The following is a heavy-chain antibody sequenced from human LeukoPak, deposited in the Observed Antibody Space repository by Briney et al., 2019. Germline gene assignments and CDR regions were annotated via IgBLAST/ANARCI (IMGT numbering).Heavy chain of an antibody. CDR3: ANDSSGLYNWFDP. CDR2: ISGSGGST. J-gene: IGHJ5*02. Sequence: PGGSLRLSCAASGFTFSSYAMSWVRQAPGKGLEWVSAISGSGGSTYYADSVKGRFTISRDDSKNTLYLQMNSQRAEDTAVYYCANDSSGLYNWFDPWGQGTLVTVSS. V-gene: IGHV3-23*01. D-gene: IGHD6-19*01. CDR1: GFTFSSYA.